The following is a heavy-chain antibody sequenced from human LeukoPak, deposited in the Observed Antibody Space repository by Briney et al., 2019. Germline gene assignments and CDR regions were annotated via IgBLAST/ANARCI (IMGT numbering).Heavy chain of an antibody. V-gene: IGHV4-4*07. J-gene: IGHJ3*02. CDR1: DDSINTYY. Sequence: PSETLSLTCTVSDDSINTYYWSWIRQPAGKGLEWIGRIFKTGTAIYNPSLKSRITMSIDTSKNQFSLSLSSVTAADTAVYYCARVPSRSGNWNSLGHFDIWGQGTMVTVSS. CDR3: ARVPSRSGNWNSLGHFDI. CDR2: IFKTGTA. D-gene: IGHD1-1*01.